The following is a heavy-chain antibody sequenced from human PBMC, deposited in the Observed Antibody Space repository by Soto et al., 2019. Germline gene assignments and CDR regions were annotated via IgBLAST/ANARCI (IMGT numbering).Heavy chain of an antibody. CDR1: GASITGSSY. J-gene: IGHJ6*02. Sequence: SETLSLTCTVSGASITGSSYWSWIRQPAGKGLEWIGRFSLSGTTNYNPSLRSRVTMSADKSKNQFSLRLSSVTAADTAVYYCARDPGHDDIVVVPGYYYYGMDVWGQGTTVTVS. V-gene: IGHV4-4*07. D-gene: IGHD2-2*01. CDR2: FSLSGTT. CDR3: ARDPGHDDIVVVPGYYYYGMDV.